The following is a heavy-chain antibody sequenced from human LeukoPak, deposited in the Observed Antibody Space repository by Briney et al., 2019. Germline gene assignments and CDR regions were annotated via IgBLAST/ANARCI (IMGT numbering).Heavy chain of an antibody. D-gene: IGHD4-17*01. CDR2: IKKDGSEK. CDR3: AATEGFLDY. J-gene: IGHJ4*02. V-gene: IGHV3-7*01. CDR1: GFTFSSYW. Sequence: GGSLRLSCAASGFTFSSYWMSWVRQTPGMGLEWVGNIKKDGSEKNYVDSVKGRFTISRDNAKNSLDLQMNSLRPEDTAVYYCAATEGFLDYWGQGTLVTVSS.